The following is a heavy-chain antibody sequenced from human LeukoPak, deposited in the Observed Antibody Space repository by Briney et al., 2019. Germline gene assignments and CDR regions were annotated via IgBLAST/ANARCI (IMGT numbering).Heavy chain of an antibody. CDR2: INPNNGGT. CDR1: GYTFTGYF. J-gene: IGHJ4*02. D-gene: IGHD3-10*01. Sequence: ASVKVSCKASGYTFTGYFIHWVRQAPGQGLEWMGWINPNNGGTKYAQKFQDRVTMTRDTSTSTAYMELRSLRSDDTAVYYCARVVGGDPMVRGVILSLFDYWGQGTLVTVSS. V-gene: IGHV1-2*02. CDR3: ARVVGGDPMVRGVILSLFDY.